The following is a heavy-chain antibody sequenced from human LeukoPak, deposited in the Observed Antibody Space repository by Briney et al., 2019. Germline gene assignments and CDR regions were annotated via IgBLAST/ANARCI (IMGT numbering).Heavy chain of an antibody. CDR3: ARGPGIDVSGVFDY. CDR2: ISGYNGHA. J-gene: IGHJ4*02. D-gene: IGHD6-19*01. Sequence: ASVKVSCTASGYAFSSYGINWVRQAPGQGLEWMGWISGYNGHAKYVQKMQGRVTMTTDTSTNTAYMELRSLRSDDTAVYYCARGPGIDVSGVFDYWGQGSLVTVSS. CDR1: GYAFSSYG. V-gene: IGHV1-18*04.